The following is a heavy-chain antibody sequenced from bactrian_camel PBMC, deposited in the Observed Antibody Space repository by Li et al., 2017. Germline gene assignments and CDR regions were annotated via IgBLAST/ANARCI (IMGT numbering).Heavy chain of an antibody. CDR1: GFTFMNSW. CDR3: VPRLGASWAGY. V-gene: IGHV3S6*01. J-gene: IGHJ6*01. CDR2: IYSDGRNT. Sequence: HVQLVESGGGSVQPGGSLRLSCATSGFTFMNSWLHWVRQAPGKGLQWVAGIYSDGRNTYYADSVKGRFTISWDDAKNMVTLQMNSLKSEDTAQYYCVPRLGASWAGYWGQGTQVTVS.